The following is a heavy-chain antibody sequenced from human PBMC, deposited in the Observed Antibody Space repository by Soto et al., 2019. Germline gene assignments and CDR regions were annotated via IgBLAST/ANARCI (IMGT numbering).Heavy chain of an antibody. J-gene: IGHJ4*02. D-gene: IGHD5-18*01. CDR2: ISYDGSNK. CDR1: GFTFSSYA. V-gene: IGHV3-30-3*01. Sequence: GGSLRLSCAASGFTFSSYAMHWVRQAPGKGLEWVAVISYDGSNKYYADSVKGRFTISRDNSKNTLYLQMNSLRAEDTAVYYCARLQSGYSYGYVDYWGQGTLVTVSS. CDR3: ARLQSGYSYGYVDY.